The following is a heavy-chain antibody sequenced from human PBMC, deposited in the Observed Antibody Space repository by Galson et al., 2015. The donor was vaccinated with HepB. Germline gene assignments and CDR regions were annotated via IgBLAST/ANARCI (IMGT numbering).Heavy chain of an antibody. J-gene: IGHJ5*02. CDR1: GSTFTGYY. V-gene: IGHV1-2*02. CDR3: ALTAYGDLTWFDP. D-gene: IGHD4-17*01. Sequence: SVKVSCKASGSTFTGYYMHWVRQAPGQGLEWMGWINPNSGGTNYAQKFQGRVTITADESTSTAYMELSSLRSEDTAVYYCALTAYGDLTWFDPWGQRTLVTASP. CDR2: INPNSGGT.